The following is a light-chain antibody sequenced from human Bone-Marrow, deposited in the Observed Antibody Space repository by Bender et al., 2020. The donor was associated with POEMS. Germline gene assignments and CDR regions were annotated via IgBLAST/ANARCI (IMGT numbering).Light chain of an antibody. CDR2: DVS. Sequence: HSALTQPRSVSGSPGQSVTISCTGTSSDVGGNHYVSWYQQHPGKAPKLMIFDVSKRPSGVPDRFSGFRSGNTASLTISGLQAEDEAVYYCFSYASRNIGVFGGGTKLTVL. J-gene: IGLJ3*02. CDR1: SSDVGGNHY. CDR3: FSYASRNIGV. V-gene: IGLV2-11*01.